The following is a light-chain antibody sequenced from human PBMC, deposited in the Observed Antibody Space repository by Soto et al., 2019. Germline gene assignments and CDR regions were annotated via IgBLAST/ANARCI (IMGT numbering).Light chain of an antibody. J-gene: IGKJ1*01. V-gene: IGKV3-20*01. Sequence: ETVLTQSPATLSFSPAERAALSCRACLTVTSGYLAWYQLKPGQAPRPLIYGVSTGATGIPDRFSGSGSGTDFTLTISRLEPEDFAVYFCQVYGTSSKTFGQGTKVDI. CDR1: LTVTSGY. CDR2: GVS. CDR3: QVYGTSSKT.